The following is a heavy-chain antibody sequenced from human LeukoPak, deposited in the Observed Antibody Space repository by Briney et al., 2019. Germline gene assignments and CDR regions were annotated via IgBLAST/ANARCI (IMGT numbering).Heavy chain of an antibody. Sequence: SETLSLTCAVSGGSISSSNWWSWVRQPPGKGLERIGEIYHSGSTNYNPSLKSRVTISVDKSKNQFSLKLSSVTAADTAVYYCARDTNTPGMSFDYWGQGTLVTVSS. CDR3: ARDTNTPGMSFDY. D-gene: IGHD6-13*01. CDR1: GGSISSSNW. V-gene: IGHV4-4*02. CDR2: IYHSGST. J-gene: IGHJ4*02.